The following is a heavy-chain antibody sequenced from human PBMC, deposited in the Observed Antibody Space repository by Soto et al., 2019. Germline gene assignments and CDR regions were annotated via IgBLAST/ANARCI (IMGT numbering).Heavy chain of an antibody. Sequence: QVHLVESGGGVVQPGTSLRLSCAASGFTFSRYGMNWVRQAPGKGLEWVAAISYDGSNAYYVDAVKGRITISRDNAKNTLFLQMSSLSAEDTAVYYCATVGQAGGMDVWGKGTTVIVSS. CDR1: GFTFSRYG. CDR3: ATVGQAGGMDV. J-gene: IGHJ6*04. V-gene: IGHV3-30*03. CDR2: ISYDGSNA.